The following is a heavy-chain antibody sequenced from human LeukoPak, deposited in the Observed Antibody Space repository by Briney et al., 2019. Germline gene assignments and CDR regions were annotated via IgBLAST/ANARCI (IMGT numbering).Heavy chain of an antibody. D-gene: IGHD6-19*01. V-gene: IGHV1-69*05. CDR1: GGTFSSYA. Sequence: SVKVSCKASGGTFSSYAISWVRQAPGQGLEWMGGIIPIFGTANYAQKFQGRVTITTDESTSTAYMELSSLRSEDTAVYYCARDIRVVPYSSCWYDAFDIWGQGTMVTVSS. CDR2: IIPIFGTA. J-gene: IGHJ3*02. CDR3: ARDIRVVPYSSCWYDAFDI.